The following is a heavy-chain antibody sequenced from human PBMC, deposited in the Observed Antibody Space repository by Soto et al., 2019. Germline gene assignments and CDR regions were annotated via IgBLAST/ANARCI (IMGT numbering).Heavy chain of an antibody. J-gene: IGHJ6*03. CDR2: IIPILGIA. V-gene: IGHV1-69*04. D-gene: IGHD4-4*01. Sequence: SVKVSCKASGGTFSSYTISWVRQAPGQGLEWMGRIIPILGIANYAQKFQGRVTITADKSTSTAYMELSSLRSEDTAVYYCARETVTIDYYYYYYMDVWGKGTTVTVSS. CDR3: ARETVTIDYYYYYYMDV. CDR1: GGTFSSYT.